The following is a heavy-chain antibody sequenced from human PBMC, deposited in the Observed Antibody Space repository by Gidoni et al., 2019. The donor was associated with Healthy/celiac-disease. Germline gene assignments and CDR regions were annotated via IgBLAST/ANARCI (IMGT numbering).Heavy chain of an antibody. V-gene: IGHV7-4-1*02. CDR1: GYTFPSYA. CDR2: INTNTGNP. D-gene: IGHD3-10*01. Sequence: QVQLVQSGSELKKPGASVTVSCKASGYTFPSYAMNWVRQAPGQGLEWMGWINTNTGNPTYAQGFTGRFVFSLDTSVSTAYLQISSLKAEDTAVYYCARSFMPRSNYYGSGNDGMDVWGQGTTVTVSS. CDR3: ARSFMPRSNYYGSGNDGMDV. J-gene: IGHJ6*02.